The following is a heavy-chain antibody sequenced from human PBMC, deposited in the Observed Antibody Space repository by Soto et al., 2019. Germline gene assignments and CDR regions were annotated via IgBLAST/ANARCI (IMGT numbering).Heavy chain of an antibody. V-gene: IGHV3-23*01. Sequence: GSLRLSCAASGFTFSSYAMSWVRQAPGKGLEWVSAISGSGGSTYYADSVKGRFTISRDNSKNTLYLQMNSLRAEDTAVYYCAKVGDGPKEFDYWGQGALVTVSS. D-gene: IGHD1-26*01. CDR1: GFTFSSYA. CDR2: ISGSGGST. CDR3: AKVGDGPKEFDY. J-gene: IGHJ4*02.